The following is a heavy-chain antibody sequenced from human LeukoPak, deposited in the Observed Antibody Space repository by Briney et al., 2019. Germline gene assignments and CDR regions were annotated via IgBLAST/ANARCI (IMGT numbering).Heavy chain of an antibody. CDR3: ARQLVYYDSSGYYSVHGDY. J-gene: IGHJ4*02. V-gene: IGHV4-34*01. CDR1: GGSFSGYY. CDR2: INHSGST. Sequence: SETLSLTCAVYGGSFSGYYWSWIRQPPGKGLEWIGEINHSGSTNYNPSLKSRVTISVDTSKNQFSLKLSSVTAADTAVYYCARQLVYYDSSGYYSVHGDYWGQGTLVTVSS. D-gene: IGHD3-22*01.